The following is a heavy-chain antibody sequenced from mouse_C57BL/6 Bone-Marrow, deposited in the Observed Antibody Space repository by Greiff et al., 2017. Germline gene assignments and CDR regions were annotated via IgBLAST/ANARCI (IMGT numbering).Heavy chain of an antibody. CDR2: IDPENGDT. CDR1: GYNFNDDW. V-gene: IGHV14-4*01. J-gene: IGHJ2*01. Sequence: EVHLQQSGAELVRPGASVKLSCTASGYNFNDDWMHWVKQRPEQGLEWIGRIDPENGDTDYTSKFKGKATLTADTSSNTTYLQLSSLTSEDTAVYYCTVDDYFVFDYWGQGTTLTVSS. CDR3: TVDDYFVFDY. D-gene: IGHD2-4*01.